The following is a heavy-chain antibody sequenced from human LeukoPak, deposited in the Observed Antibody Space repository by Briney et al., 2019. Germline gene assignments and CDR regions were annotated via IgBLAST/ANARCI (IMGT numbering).Heavy chain of an antibody. J-gene: IGHJ4*02. CDR3: ARDPMVRGVTAYYFDY. CDR1: GGTFSSYA. D-gene: IGHD3-10*01. CDR2: INPNSGGT. Sequence: ASVKVSCKASGGTFSSYAISWVRQAPGQGLEWMGWINPNSGGTNYAQKFQGRVTMTRDTSISTAYMELSRLRSDDTAVYYCARDPMVRGVTAYYFDYWGQGTLVTISS. V-gene: IGHV1-2*02.